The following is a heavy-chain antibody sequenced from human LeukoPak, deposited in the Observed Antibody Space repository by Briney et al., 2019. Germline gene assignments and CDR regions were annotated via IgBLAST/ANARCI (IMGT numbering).Heavy chain of an antibody. J-gene: IGHJ6*03. CDR2: MNQDGSEK. CDR3: ARVRIVGATSPYYYYMDV. CDR1: GFTFSLYW. Sequence: GGSLRLSCAASGFTFSLYWMSWVRQAPGKGLEWVANMNQDGSEKYYVDSVKGRFTISRDNAKNSLYLQMNSLRAEDRAVYYCARVRIVGATSPYYYYMDVWGKGTTVTVSS. V-gene: IGHV3-7*01. D-gene: IGHD1-26*01.